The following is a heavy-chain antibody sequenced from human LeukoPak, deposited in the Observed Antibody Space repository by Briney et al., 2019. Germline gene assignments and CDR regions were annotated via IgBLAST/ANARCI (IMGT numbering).Heavy chain of an antibody. CDR1: GFTFSSYG. CDR2: IWYDGSNK. Sequence: TGGSLRLSCAASGFTFSSYGMHWVRQAPGKGLEWVAVIWYDGSNKYYADSVKGRFTISRDNSKNTLYLQMNSLRAEGTAVYYCARNYYDSSGYYYHDYWGQGTLVTVSS. D-gene: IGHD3-22*01. J-gene: IGHJ4*02. CDR3: ARNYYDSSGYYYHDY. V-gene: IGHV3-33*01.